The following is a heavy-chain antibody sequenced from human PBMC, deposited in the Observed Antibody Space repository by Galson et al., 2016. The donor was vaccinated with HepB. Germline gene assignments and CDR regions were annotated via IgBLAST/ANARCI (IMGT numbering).Heavy chain of an antibody. CDR1: GFAVSNNH. J-gene: IGHJ5*02. CDR3: HGAVGFPS. Sequence: SLRLSCAASGFAVSNNHIFWVRQAPGKGLEWVSLIYGGGGTYYADSVKGRFTMYRDNSKNIVYLQMHSLRAEDTAVYYCHGAVGFPSWGQGTLVTVSS. CDR2: IYGGGGT. D-gene: IGHD5-12*01. V-gene: IGHV3-53*01.